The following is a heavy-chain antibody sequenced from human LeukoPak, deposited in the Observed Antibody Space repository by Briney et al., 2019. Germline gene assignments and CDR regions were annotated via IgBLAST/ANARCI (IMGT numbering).Heavy chain of an antibody. J-gene: IGHJ4*02. D-gene: IGHD4-17*01. CDR2: ISHDGRDK. Sequence: GGSLRLSCAASGFILSTYVMHWDRQPPGKGLEWVAAISHDGRDKYSADSVKGRFTISRDNSKNTLYLQMNSLRAEDTAVYFCARDNYGDYFLDYWGQGTLVTVSS. V-gene: IGHV3-30*04. CDR3: ARDNYGDYFLDY. CDR1: GFILSTYV.